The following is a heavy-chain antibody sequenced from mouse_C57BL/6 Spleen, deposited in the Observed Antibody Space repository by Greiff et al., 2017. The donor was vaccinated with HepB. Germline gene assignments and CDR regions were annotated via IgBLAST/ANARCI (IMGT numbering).Heavy chain of an antibody. J-gene: IGHJ4*01. Sequence: VQLQQPGAELVKPGASVKLSCKASGYTFTSYWMHWVKQRPGQGLEWIGMIHPNSGSTNYNEKFKSKATLTVDKSSSTAYMQLSSLTSEDSAVYYCARRPYGYGGAMDYWGQGTSVTVSS. D-gene: IGHD2-2*01. CDR1: GYTFTSYW. CDR3: ARRPYGYGGAMDY. CDR2: IHPNSGST. V-gene: IGHV1-64*01.